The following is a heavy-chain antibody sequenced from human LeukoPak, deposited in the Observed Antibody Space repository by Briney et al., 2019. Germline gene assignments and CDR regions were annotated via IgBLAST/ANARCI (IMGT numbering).Heavy chain of an antibody. CDR1: GFTFSNYW. D-gene: IGHD3-22*01. Sequence: HSGGSLRLSCAASGFTFSNYWMGWLREAQGKGLVWVSHINPDGTSTNYGDFVKGRFTISRDNAKNTLYLQMNSLRVEDTALYFCASLTHYNSRSFAFDIWGPGTMVTVSS. J-gene: IGHJ3*02. V-gene: IGHV3-74*01. CDR2: INPDGTST. CDR3: ASLTHYNSRSFAFDI.